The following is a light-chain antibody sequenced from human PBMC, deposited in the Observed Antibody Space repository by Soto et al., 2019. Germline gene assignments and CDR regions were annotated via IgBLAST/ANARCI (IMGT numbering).Light chain of an antibody. CDR2: AAS. CDR1: QGISSY. Sequence: IKLTQSPSSLSASVGDRVTITCRASQGISSYLSWYQQKPGKAPKLLIYAASTLQSGVPSRFSGSGTVTDFTITISSLQPEDFATYHCQQLNSYPLTLGGGTKVEIK. V-gene: IGKV1-9*01. CDR3: QQLNSYPLT. J-gene: IGKJ4*01.